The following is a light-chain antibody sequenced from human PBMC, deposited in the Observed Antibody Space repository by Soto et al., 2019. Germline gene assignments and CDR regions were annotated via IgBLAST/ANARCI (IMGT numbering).Light chain of an antibody. Sequence: QSALTQPPSASGSAGQSVTISCTGPTNDVGGFNYVSWYQQHPGRVPKLIIYEVDKRPSGAPDRFSGSKSGNTASLTVSGLQADDEADYYCTSYAGNSNYVFGTGTKVTVL. CDR2: EVD. CDR1: TNDVGGFNY. V-gene: IGLV2-8*01. J-gene: IGLJ1*01. CDR3: TSYAGNSNYV.